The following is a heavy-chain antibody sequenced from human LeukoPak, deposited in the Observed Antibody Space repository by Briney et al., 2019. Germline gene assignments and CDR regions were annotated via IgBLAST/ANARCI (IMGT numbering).Heavy chain of an antibody. V-gene: IGHV3-23*01. Sequence: GGSLRLSCAASGFTFSSYAMSWVRQAPGKGLEWVSAISGSGGSTYYADSVKGRFTISRDNSKNTLYLQMNSLRAEDTAVYYCAKKPKPTSSGSYVYWGQGTLVTVSS. J-gene: IGHJ4*02. CDR3: AKKPKPTSSGSYVY. CDR1: GFTFSSYA. D-gene: IGHD3-10*01. CDR2: ISGSGGST.